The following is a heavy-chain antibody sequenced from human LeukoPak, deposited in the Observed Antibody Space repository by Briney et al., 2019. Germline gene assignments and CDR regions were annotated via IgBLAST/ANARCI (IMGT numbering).Heavy chain of an antibody. Sequence: SETLSLTCTVSGGSISSHYGSWIRQPPGKGLEGIGYIYYRGSTNYNPSLKSRVTISVDTSKNQFSLKLSSVTAADTAVYYCARGHYDYVWGSYRPPDYWGQGTLVTVSS. CDR2: IYYRGST. D-gene: IGHD3-16*02. CDR1: GGSISSHY. J-gene: IGHJ4*02. CDR3: ARGHYDYVWGSYRPPDY. V-gene: IGHV4-59*11.